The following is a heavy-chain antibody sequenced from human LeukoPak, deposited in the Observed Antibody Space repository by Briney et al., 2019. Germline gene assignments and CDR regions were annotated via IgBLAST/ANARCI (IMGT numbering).Heavy chain of an antibody. D-gene: IGHD2-2*01. CDR2: ISGSGGST. CDR1: GFTFSSYA. Sequence: GGSLRLSCAASGFTFSSYAMSWVRQAPGKGLEWVSVISGSGGSTYYADSVKGRFTISRDNSKNTLYLQMNSLRAEDTAVYYCAKDIVVVPAEGWFDYWGQGTLVTVPS. J-gene: IGHJ4*02. V-gene: IGHV3-23*01. CDR3: AKDIVVVPAEGWFDY.